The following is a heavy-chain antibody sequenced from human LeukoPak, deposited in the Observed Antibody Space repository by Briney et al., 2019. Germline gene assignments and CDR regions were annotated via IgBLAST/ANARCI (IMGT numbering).Heavy chain of an antibody. D-gene: IGHD3-10*01. Sequence: PSETLSLTCTVSRTSISDTTYYWVWIPQPPGKALEWIGTMYYSGTTHYKTSHERRVSLSVATSKNQFSLRLTSVTAADTAVYHCANLYGSGSYIGWWGQGTHVTVSS. CDR1: RTSISDTTYY. CDR3: ANLYGSGSYIGW. J-gene: IGHJ4*02. V-gene: IGHV4-39*01. CDR2: MYYSGTT.